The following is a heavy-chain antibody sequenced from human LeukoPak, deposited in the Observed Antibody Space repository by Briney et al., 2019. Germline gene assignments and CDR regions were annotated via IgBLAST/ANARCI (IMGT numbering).Heavy chain of an antibody. CDR3: ARDRLHYGEYEKTLDY. Sequence: SGGSLRLSCVASGFTSSASYMTWVRQAPGKGLEWVSYISYSSSTIYYADSVKGRFTISRDNAKNSLYLQMNSLRVDDTAVYYCARDRLHYGEYEKTLDYWGQGTLVTVSS. J-gene: IGHJ4*02. CDR2: ISYSSSTI. CDR1: GFTSSASY. V-gene: IGHV3-48*01. D-gene: IGHD4-17*01.